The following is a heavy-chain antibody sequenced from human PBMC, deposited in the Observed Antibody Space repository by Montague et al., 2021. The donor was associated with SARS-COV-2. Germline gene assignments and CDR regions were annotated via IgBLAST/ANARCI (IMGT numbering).Heavy chain of an antibody. CDR3: ARGRIRFTIVGVPSMYYYMDV. D-gene: IGHD3-3*01. CDR1: GGSFSGYY. V-gene: IGHV4-34*01. J-gene: IGHJ6*03. CDR2: MKHSGST. Sequence: SETLSLTCAVDGGSFSGYYWCWIRKPPGKGLERIGEMKHSGSTNYNPSLKSRVTISVATSKNQFSLKLSAVTAADTAVYYCARGRIRFTIVGVPSMYYYMDVWGKGTPVTVSS.